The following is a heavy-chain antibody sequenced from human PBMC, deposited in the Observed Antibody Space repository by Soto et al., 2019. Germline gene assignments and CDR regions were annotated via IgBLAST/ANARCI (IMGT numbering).Heavy chain of an antibody. CDR2: IYYSGGT. V-gene: IGHV4-61*01. D-gene: IGHD2-2*01. CDR3: ARLDGYCIRTTSHAQDAMAV. CDR1: GGSVGSGSYY. J-gene: IGHJ6*02. Sequence: TETLSLTCTVSGGSVGSGSYYWGGIRHPPGKGLEWIGYIYYSGGTNYNPSLKSRVTISVDTSKNRFSLKVTSVTAADTAVYYCARLDGYCIRTTSHAQDAMAVWFQGPAVT.